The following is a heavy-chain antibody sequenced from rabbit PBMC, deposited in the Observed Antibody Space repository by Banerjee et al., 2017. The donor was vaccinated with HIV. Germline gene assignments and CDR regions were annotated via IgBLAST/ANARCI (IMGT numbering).Heavy chain of an antibody. J-gene: IGHJ4*01. CDR2: IYAVSSGST. CDR1: GFSFSSSYW. CDR3: ARDVAGSGGWIFTL. D-gene: IGHD4-2*01. Sequence: QEQLEESGGDLVKPEGSLTLTCTASGFSFSSSYWICWVRQAPGKGLEWIACIYAVSSGSTYYASWAKGRFTISKTSSTTVTLQMTSLTAADTATYFCARDVAGSGGWIFTLWGPGTLVTVS. V-gene: IGHV1S45*01.